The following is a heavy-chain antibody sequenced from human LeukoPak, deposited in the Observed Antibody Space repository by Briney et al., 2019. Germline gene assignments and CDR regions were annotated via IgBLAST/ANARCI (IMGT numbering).Heavy chain of an antibody. V-gene: IGHV3-21*01. D-gene: IGHD5-18*01. J-gene: IGHJ4*02. Sequence: GGSVRLSCVASGFTFNNYCMNWVRHAPGKGLEWVSSISSSSNYIYYADSVKGRFTISRDNAKNSLYLQMNSLRAEDTAVYYCARDGRDTALGYWGQGTLVTVSS. CDR2: ISSSSNYI. CDR3: ARDGRDTALGY. CDR1: GFTFNNYC.